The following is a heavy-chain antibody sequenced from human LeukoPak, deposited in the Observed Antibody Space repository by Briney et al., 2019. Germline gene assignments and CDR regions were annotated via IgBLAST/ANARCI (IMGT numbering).Heavy chain of an antibody. CDR3: ARGMYYYDSSGYYYYYNYMDV. J-gene: IGHJ6*03. CDR2: MNPNSGNT. V-gene: IGHV1-8*01. CDR1: GYTFTSYD. D-gene: IGHD3-22*01. Sequence: ASVKVSCKASGYTFTSYDINWVRQATGQGLEWMGWMNPNSGNTGYAQKFQGRVTMTRNTSISTAYMELSSLRSEDTAVYYCARGMYYYDSSGYYYYYNYMDVWGKGTTVTVSS.